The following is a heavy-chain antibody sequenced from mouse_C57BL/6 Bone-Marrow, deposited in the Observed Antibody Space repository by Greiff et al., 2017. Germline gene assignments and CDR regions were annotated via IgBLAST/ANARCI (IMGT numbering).Heavy chain of an antibody. CDR3: ARWDYDWFAY. Sequence: QVQLQQPGAELVKPGASVKMSCKASGYTFTSYWITWVKQRPGQGLEWIGDIYPGSGSTTYNEKFKSKATLTVDTSSSTASMQLSSLTSEEYAVYYCARWDYDWFAYWGQGTLVTVSA. CDR1: GYTFTSYW. J-gene: IGHJ3*01. D-gene: IGHD2-4*01. V-gene: IGHV1-55*01. CDR2: IYPGSGST.